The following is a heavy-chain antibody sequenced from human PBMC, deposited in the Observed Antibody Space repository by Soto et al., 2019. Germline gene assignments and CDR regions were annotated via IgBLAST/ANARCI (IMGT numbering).Heavy chain of an antibody. V-gene: IGHV4-34*01. CDR3: ARVSPAAAGDRYFDL. J-gene: IGHJ2*01. CDR2: INHSGST. CDR1: GGSFSGYY. Sequence: QVQLQQWGAGLLKPSETLSLTCAVYGGSFSGYYWSWIRQPPGKGLEWIGEINHSGSTNYNPSLKRRVTTSVDTSKNHFSLKLSSVTAADTAVYYCARVSPAAAGDRYFDLWGRGTLVTVSS. D-gene: IGHD2-2*01.